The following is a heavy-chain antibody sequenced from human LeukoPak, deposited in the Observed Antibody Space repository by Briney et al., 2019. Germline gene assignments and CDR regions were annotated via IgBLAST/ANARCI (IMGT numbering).Heavy chain of an antibody. CDR3: ARTLFRGVWGTYFDF. Sequence: PGGSLRHSCAASGFTFINYALHWVRQAPGGGLEHVSAISSAGDSTYYESSVKGRLTTSRDNSKNTPYLQLGSMRAEHMAVYYCARTLFRGVWGTYFDFWGQGTLVTVSS. V-gene: IGHV3-64*01. CDR1: GFTFINYA. D-gene: IGHD3-16*01. J-gene: IGHJ4*02. CDR2: ISSAGDST.